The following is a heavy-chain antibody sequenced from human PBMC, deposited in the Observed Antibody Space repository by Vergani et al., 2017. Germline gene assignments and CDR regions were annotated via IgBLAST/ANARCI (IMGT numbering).Heavy chain of an antibody. CDR2: IYPADSDT. CDR3: ARHTTYTDS. Sequence: EVELVQSGPEMRKPGESLKISCKGSEYSFGKYWIGWVRQMPGKGLEWMGIIYPADSDTRYSPSFQGQVTISVDKSISTAFLQWDSLKASDTALYYCARHTTYTDSWGQGTLVTVSS. J-gene: IGHJ4*02. CDR1: EYSFGKYW. D-gene: IGHD1-1*01. V-gene: IGHV5-51*01.